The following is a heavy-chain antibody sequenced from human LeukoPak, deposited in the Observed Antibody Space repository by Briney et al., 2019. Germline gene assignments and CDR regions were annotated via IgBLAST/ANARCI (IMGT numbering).Heavy chain of an antibody. J-gene: IGHJ4*02. V-gene: IGHV3-23*01. D-gene: IGHD6-19*01. CDR1: GFTFSSCA. CDR3: AKRGSGWAPLDY. Sequence: PGGSLRLSCAASGFTFSSCAMSWVRQAPEKGLEWVSAISGSGGSTYYADSVRGRFTISRDNSKNTLYLQMNSLRVEDTAVYYCAKRGSGWAPLDYWGQGTLVTVSS. CDR2: ISGSGGST.